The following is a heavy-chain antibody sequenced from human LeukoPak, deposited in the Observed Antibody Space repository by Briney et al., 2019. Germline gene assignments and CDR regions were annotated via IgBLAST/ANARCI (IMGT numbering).Heavy chain of an antibody. V-gene: IGHV1-8*01. CDR1: GYTFTSYG. CDR3: ARYHNKYYYDSSGYQDAFDI. J-gene: IGHJ3*02. D-gene: IGHD3-22*01. Sequence: ASVKVSCKASGYTFTSYGINWVRQATGQGLEWMGWMNPNSGNTGYAQKFQGRVTMTRNTSISTAYMELSSLRSEDTAVYYCARYHNKYYYDSSGYQDAFDIWGQGTMVTVSS. CDR2: MNPNSGNT.